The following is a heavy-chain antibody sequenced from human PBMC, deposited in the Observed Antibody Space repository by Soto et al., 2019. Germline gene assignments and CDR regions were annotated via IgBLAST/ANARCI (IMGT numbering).Heavy chain of an antibody. D-gene: IGHD2-15*01. CDR3: AREGLGYCSGGSCSELDY. Sequence: ASVKVSCKASGYTFTSYGISWVRQAPGQGLEWMGWISAYNGNTNYAQKLQGRVTMTTDTSTSTAYMELRSLRSDDTAVYYCAREGLGYCSGGSCSELDYWGQGTLVTVSS. CDR2: ISAYNGNT. V-gene: IGHV1-18*01. J-gene: IGHJ4*02. CDR1: GYTFTSYG.